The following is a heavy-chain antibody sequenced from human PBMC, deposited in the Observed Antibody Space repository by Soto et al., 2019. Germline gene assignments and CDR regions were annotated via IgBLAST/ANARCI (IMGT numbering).Heavy chain of an antibody. CDR3: VRVTGAERH. Sequence: EMQLVEYGGGLTQPGGSLRLSCVVSGFIVSRSHMMWVRQAPGKGLEGVSVIYNHGQINYVDPVKGRFTIARDNSKNTIYLQMNSLKVEDTAVYYCVRVTGAERHWGQGALVTVSS. V-gene: IGHV3-53*01. D-gene: IGHD7-27*01. CDR1: GFIVSRSH. CDR2: IYNHGQI. J-gene: IGHJ4*02.